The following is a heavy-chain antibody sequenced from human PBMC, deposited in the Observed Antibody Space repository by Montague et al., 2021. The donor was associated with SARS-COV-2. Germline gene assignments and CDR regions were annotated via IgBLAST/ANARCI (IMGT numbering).Heavy chain of an antibody. CDR2: IFYTGST. V-gene: IGHV4-59*01. J-gene: IGHJ4*02. CDR3: AREISGPDYFDY. CDR1: GGSTSNYY. Sequence: SETLSLTCSVSGGSTSNYYWTWIRQSPGKGLQWIGYIFYTGSTNYNPSLESRVTISADTSKNHFSLKLRSVTAADTAVYYCAREISGPDYFDYWGQGTLVTVSS. D-gene: IGHD3-10*01.